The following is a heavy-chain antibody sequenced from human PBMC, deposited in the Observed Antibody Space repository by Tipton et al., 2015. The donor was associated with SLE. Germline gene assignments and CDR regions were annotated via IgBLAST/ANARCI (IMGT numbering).Heavy chain of an antibody. Sequence: TLSLTCTVSGVSINSRDYWSWVRQPPGEGLEWIGDISHSGNTTYNPSLRSRVTISVDKSKNQFSLRLNSLTDADTAMYFCARGKSSRFCDGGVYFDHWGQGSLVTVSS. J-gene: IGHJ4*02. CDR3: ARGKSSRFCDGGVYFDH. CDR2: ISHSGNT. CDR1: GVSINSRDY. V-gene: IGHV4-4*01. D-gene: IGHD6-13*01.